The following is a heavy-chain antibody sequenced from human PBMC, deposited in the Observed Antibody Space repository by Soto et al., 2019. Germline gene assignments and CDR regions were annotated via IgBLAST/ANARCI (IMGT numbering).Heavy chain of an antibody. D-gene: IGHD3-3*01. Sequence: XESLNISCKGSGYSFTSYWISWVRQMPGKGLEWMGRIDPSDSYTNYSPSFQGHVTISADKSISTAYLQWSSLKASDTAMYYCARHGADYDFWSGYPHYYGMDVWGQGTTVTVSS. V-gene: IGHV5-10-1*01. J-gene: IGHJ6*02. CDR1: GYSFTSYW. CDR2: IDPSDSYT. CDR3: ARHGADYDFWSGYPHYYGMDV.